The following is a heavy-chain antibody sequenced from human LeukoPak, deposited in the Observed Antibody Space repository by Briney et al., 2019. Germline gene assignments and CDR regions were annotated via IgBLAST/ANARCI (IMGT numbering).Heavy chain of an antibody. V-gene: IGHV3-66*02. CDR3: ARDRLCCNNGICYGNYYYYMDV. J-gene: IGHJ6*03. Sequence: PGGSLRLSCAASGLTVSSNYMSWVRQAPGKGLEWVSIIYSAGSTYYADSVKGRFTISRDNSKNTLYLQMNSVRAEDTAVYYCARDRLCCNNGICYGNYYYYMDVWGKGTTVTVSS. CDR1: GLTVSSNY. CDR2: IYSAGST. D-gene: IGHD2-8*01.